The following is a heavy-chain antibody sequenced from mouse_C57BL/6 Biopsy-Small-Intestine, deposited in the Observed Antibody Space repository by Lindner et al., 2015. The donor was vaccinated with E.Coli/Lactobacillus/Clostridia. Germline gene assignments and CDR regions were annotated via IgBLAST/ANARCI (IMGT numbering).Heavy chain of an antibody. V-gene: IGHV1S61*01. CDR3: AGSYAMDY. CDR1: GYTFTSYW. CDR2: IYPGSSSS. D-gene: IGHD3-1*01. J-gene: IGHJ4*01. Sequence: VQLQESGAELVKPGASVKLSCKASGYTFTSYWINWVKQRPGQGLEWIGNIYPGSSSSKYNEKFKSKATLTVDTSSSTAYMQLSSLTSDDSAVYYCAGSYAMDYWGQGTSVTVSS.